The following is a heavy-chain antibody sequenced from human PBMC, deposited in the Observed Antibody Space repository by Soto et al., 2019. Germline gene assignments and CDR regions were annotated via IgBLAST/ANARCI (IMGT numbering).Heavy chain of an antibody. D-gene: IGHD2-21*01. V-gene: IGHV3-74*03. CDR1: GFTFSNYG. J-gene: IGHJ6*02. CDR3: ARGGLKPALDV. CDR2: VNNDGTDT. Sequence: EVQLVESGGGLVQPGGSVRLSCAASGFTFSNYGMYWVRQTPGKGLVWVSRVNNDGTDTTPADSVKGPVTISRDIAETTLDLHMDSLRAEATAVYYWARGGLKPALDVWGQGSTVTFSS.